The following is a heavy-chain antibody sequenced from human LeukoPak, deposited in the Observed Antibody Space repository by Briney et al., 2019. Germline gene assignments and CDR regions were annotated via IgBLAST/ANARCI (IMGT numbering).Heavy chain of an antibody. CDR1: GFTFSDYY. J-gene: IGHJ3*02. CDR3: ARLGTYSSSWSWSFGI. V-gene: IGHV3-11*01. Sequence: GGSLRLSCAASGFTFSDYYMSWIRQAPGKGLEWVSYISSSGSTIYYADSVKGRFTISRDNAKNSLYLQMNSLRAEDTAVYYCARLGTYSSSWSWSFGIWGQGTMVTVSS. CDR2: ISSSGSTI. D-gene: IGHD6-13*01.